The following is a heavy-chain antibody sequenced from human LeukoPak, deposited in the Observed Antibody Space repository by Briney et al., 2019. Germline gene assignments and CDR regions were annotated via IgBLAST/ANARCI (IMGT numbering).Heavy chain of an antibody. V-gene: IGHV1-69*04. Sequence: ASVKVSCKASGGTFSSYAISWVRQAPGQGLEWMGRIIPILGIANYAQKFQGRVTITADKSTSTAYMELSSLRSEDTAVYYCAIPTYYYDSSALDWGQGTLVTVSS. CDR2: IIPILGIA. J-gene: IGHJ4*02. CDR1: GGTFSSYA. CDR3: AIPTYYYDSSALD. D-gene: IGHD3-22*01.